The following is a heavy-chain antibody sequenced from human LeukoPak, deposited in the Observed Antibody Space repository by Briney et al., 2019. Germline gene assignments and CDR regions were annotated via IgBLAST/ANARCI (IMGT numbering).Heavy chain of an antibody. CDR1: GGSINDYY. CDR2: IDPSGST. CDR3: AQRASSTAWSFDY. J-gene: IGHJ4*02. D-gene: IGHD2-2*01. V-gene: IGHV4-4*07. Sequence: SETLSLTCTVSGGSINDYYWTWIRQPAGKGLEWIGQIDPSGSTKYKPSLESRVTVSVDTSKNQFSLQLTSMTVADTGVYYCAQRASSTAWSFDYWGQGTLVTVSS.